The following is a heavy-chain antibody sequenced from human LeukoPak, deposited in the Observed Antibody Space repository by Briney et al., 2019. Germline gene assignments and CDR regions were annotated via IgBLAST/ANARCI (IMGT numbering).Heavy chain of an antibody. J-gene: IGHJ4*02. V-gene: IGHV1-69*04. CDR3: ARGVGMITFGGVIVTSQLDY. CDR1: GGTFSSYA. D-gene: IGHD3-16*02. CDR2: IIPIFGIA. Sequence: SVKVSCKASGGTFSSYAISWVRQAPGQGLEWMGRIIPIFGIANYAQKFQGRVTITADKSTSTAYMELSSLRSEDTAVYYCARGVGMITFGGVIVTSQLDYWGQGTLVTVSS.